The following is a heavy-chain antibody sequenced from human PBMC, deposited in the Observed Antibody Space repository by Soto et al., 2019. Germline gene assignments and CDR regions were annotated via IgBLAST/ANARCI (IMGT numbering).Heavy chain of an antibody. Sequence: GGSLRLSCAASGFTFSSYGMHWVRQAPGKGLEWVAVISYDGSNKYYADSVKGRFTISRGNSKNTLYLQMNSLRAEDTAVYYCAKDRDPGPFGYWYFDLWGRGTLVTVSS. J-gene: IGHJ2*01. CDR3: AKDRDPGPFGYWYFDL. CDR2: ISYDGSNK. CDR1: GFTFSSYG. V-gene: IGHV3-30*18. D-gene: IGHD3-10*01.